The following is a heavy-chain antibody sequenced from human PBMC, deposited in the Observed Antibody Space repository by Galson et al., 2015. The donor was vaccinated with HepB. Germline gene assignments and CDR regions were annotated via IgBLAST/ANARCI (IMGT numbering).Heavy chain of an antibody. CDR1: GGTFSSYA. CDR3: ASGNDYGDYNWFDP. CDR2: ITPILGIA. J-gene: IGHJ5*02. Sequence: SVKVSCKASGGTFSSYAISWVRQAPGQGLEWMGGITPILGIANYAQKFQGRVTITADKSTSTAYMELSSLRSEDTAVYYCASGNDYGDYNWFDPWGQGTLVTVSS. V-gene: IGHV1-69*10. D-gene: IGHD4-17*01.